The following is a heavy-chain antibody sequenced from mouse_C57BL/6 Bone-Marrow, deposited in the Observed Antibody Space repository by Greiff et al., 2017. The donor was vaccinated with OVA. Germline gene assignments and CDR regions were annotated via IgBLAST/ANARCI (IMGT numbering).Heavy chain of an antibody. CDR1: GYTFTSYW. Sequence: QVQLQQPGAELVKPGASVKLSCKASGYTFTSYWMHWVKQRPGQGLEWIGMIHPNSGSTNYNEKFKSKATLTVDKSSSTAYMQLSSLTSEDSAVYYCAREDDYAPLIGMGYWGQGTSGTGSS. J-gene: IGHJ4*01. CDR2: IHPNSGST. V-gene: IGHV1-64*01. CDR3: AREDDYAPLIGMGY. D-gene: IGHD2-4*01.